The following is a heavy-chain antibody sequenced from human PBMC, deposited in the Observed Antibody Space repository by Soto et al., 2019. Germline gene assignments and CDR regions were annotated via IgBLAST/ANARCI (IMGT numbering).Heavy chain of an antibody. V-gene: IGHV1-46*01. CDR2: INPSGGST. J-gene: IGHJ4*02. CDR3: AREDSIAAAGTVSDY. CDR1: GYTFTSYY. D-gene: IGHD6-13*01. Sequence: QVQLVQSGAEVKKPGASVKVSCKASGYTFTSYYMHWVRQAPGQGLEWMGIINPSGGSTSYAQKFQGRVTRTRDTSTSTVYMELSSLRSEDTAVYYCAREDSIAAAGTVSDYWGQGTLVTVSS.